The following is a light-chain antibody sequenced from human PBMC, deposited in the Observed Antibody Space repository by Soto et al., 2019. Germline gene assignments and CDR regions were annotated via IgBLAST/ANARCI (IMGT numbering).Light chain of an antibody. CDR1: STDFVSYNR. CDR3: SLYTSENTYV. V-gene: IGLV2-18*01. Sequence: QSVLTQPPSVSGSPGQSVTISCTGTSTDFVSYNRVSWYQQPPGTAPKLIIYEASNRPSGVPDRFSGSKSGNTASLTISGLRAADEADYYCSLYTSENTYVFGTGTKLTVL. CDR2: EAS. J-gene: IGLJ1*01.